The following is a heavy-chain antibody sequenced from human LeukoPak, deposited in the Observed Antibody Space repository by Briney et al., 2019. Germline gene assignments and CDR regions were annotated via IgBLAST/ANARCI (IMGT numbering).Heavy chain of an antibody. V-gene: IGHV1-18*01. Sequence: ASVKVSCKASGGTFSSYAISWVRQAPGQGLECMGWINPYNGNTNYAQKLQGRVTMTTDTSTSTAYMELRSLRSDDTAVYYCARELYGRFERWGQGTLVTVSS. CDR1: GGTFSSYA. CDR3: ARELYGRFER. J-gene: IGHJ4*02. CDR2: INPYNGNT. D-gene: IGHD2-2*02.